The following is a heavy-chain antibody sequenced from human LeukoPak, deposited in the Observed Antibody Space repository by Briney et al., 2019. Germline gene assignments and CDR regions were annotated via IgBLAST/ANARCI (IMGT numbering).Heavy chain of an antibody. CDR2: ISGSVGST. V-gene: IGHV3-23*01. CDR3: AKDQEYCSGGSCSYYYYGMDV. Sequence: GGSLRLSCAASGFTFSSYAMSWVRQAPGKGLEWVSAISGSVGSTYYADSVKGRFTISRDNSKNTLYLQMNSLRAEDTAVYYCAKDQEYCSGGSCSYYYYGMDVWGQGTTVTVSS. CDR1: GFTFSSYA. J-gene: IGHJ6*02. D-gene: IGHD2-15*01.